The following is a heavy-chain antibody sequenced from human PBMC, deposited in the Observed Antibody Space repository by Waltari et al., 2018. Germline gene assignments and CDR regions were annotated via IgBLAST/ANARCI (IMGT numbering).Heavy chain of an antibody. CDR2: IKKDGSEE. Sequence: EVQLVGSGGGLVQPGGALRLSGSASGFTLSSYWMSWVRQAPGKVLEWVANIKKDGSEEYYVDSVRGRFTISRDNAKNSLYLQMNSLRPEDTAVYYCARDQWFAFDIWGQGTMVTVSS. CDR1: GFTLSSYW. V-gene: IGHV3-7*01. D-gene: IGHD3-22*01. CDR3: ARDQWFAFDI. J-gene: IGHJ3*02.